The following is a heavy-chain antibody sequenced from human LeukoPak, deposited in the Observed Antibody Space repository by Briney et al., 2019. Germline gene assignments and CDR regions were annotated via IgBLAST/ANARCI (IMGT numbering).Heavy chain of an antibody. Sequence: GGSLRLSCAGSGFIFNNYAMHWVRQPPGKGLEWVSGISWNSGSIDYADSVKGRFTISRDNAKNSLYLQMNSLRAEDTAVYYCARDILTQGDIWGQGTMVTVSS. D-gene: IGHD3-9*01. CDR1: GFIFNNYA. CDR3: ARDILTQGDI. CDR2: ISWNSGSI. J-gene: IGHJ3*02. V-gene: IGHV3-9*01.